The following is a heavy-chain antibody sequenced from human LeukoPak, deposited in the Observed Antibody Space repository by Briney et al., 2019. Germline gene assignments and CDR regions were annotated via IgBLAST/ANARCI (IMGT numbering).Heavy chain of an antibody. Sequence: GGSLRLSCAASGFTFSSYAMNWVRQAPGKGLEWVSTISGSGGSTYYADSVKGRFTISRDNSKNTLYLQMNSLRAEDTAVYYCVRDSGWLGLFDYWGQGTLVTVSS. CDR2: ISGSGGST. CDR1: GFTFSSYA. CDR3: VRDSGWLGLFDY. D-gene: IGHD6-19*01. J-gene: IGHJ4*02. V-gene: IGHV3-23*01.